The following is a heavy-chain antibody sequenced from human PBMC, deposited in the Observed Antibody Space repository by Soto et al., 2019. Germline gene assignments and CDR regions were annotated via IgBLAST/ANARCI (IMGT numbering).Heavy chain of an antibody. J-gene: IGHJ4*02. CDR3: GTDTYCPGTCYRGNGN. V-gene: IGHV3-7*03. CDR1: GFTFSSYW. CDR2: MNQHGSDI. Sequence: EVQLVESGGDLVQPGGSLRLSCAASGFTFSSYWMAWVRQSPGKGLEWVASMNQHGSDIQYVDSVRGRFTISRDNARNLLYLQRNSIGVEDTAIDYCGTDTYCPGTCYRGNGNWGQGTLVTGSS. D-gene: IGHD2-8*02.